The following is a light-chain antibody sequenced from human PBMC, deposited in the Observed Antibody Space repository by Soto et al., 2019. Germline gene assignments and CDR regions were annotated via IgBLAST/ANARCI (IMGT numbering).Light chain of an antibody. CDR1: QSVSNS. V-gene: IGKV3-11*01. CDR3: QYRGNWTPPAT. Sequence: EVVLTQSPATLSLSPGERATLSCRASQSVSNSLAWYQQRPGQAPRLLIYAASNRATGIPARFSGSGSGTDFTLTISSLEPEDSAVYYCQYRGNWTPPATFGQGTKL. CDR2: AAS. J-gene: IGKJ2*01.